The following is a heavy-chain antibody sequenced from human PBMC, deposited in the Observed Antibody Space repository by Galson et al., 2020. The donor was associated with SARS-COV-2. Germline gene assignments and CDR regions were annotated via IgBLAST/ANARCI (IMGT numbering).Heavy chain of an antibody. CDR2: IYYSGST. CDR3: ARVVSGIFGVVNWFDP. V-gene: IGHV4-31*03. J-gene: IGHJ5*02. D-gene: IGHD3-3*01. CDR1: GGSISSGGYY. Sequence: SQTLSLTCTVSGGSISSGGYYWSWIRQHPGKGLEWIGYIYYSGSTYYNPSLKSRVTISVDTSKNQFSLKLSSVTAADTAVYYWARVVSGIFGVVNWFDPWGQGTLVTVSS.